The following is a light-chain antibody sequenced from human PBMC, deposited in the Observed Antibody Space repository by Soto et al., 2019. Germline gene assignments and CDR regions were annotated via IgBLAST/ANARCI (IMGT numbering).Light chain of an antibody. CDR2: WAS. V-gene: IGKV4-1*01. CDR3: QQYYSTPYT. CDR1: QSVLYSSDNKNY. J-gene: IGKJ2*01. Sequence: DIVMTQSPDSLAVSLGERATINCKSSQSVLYSSDNKNYLAWYQQKPGQPPKLLIYWASTRESGVPDRFSGSGSGTDFTLTMSSLRAEDVAVYYCQQYYSTPYTFGQGTKLEIK.